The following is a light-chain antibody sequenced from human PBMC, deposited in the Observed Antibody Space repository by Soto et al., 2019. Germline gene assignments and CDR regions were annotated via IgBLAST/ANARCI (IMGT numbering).Light chain of an antibody. J-gene: IGKJ1*01. V-gene: IGKV3-11*01. Sequence: EIVLTQSPATLSLSPGERATLSCRASESVSSYLAWYQQKPGQAPRLLIYDASNRATGIPARFSGSGSGTEFTLTISGLQSEDFAVYYCQQYSNWPPWTFGPGTKVDIK. CDR3: QQYSNWPPWT. CDR1: ESVSSY. CDR2: DAS.